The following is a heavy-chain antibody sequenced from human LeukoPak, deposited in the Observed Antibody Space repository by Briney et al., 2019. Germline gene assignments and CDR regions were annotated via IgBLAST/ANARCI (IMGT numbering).Heavy chain of an antibody. V-gene: IGHV3-7*01. CDR2: INQDGSEK. CDR3: ARAGYGDYHI. J-gene: IGHJ3*02. Sequence: GGPLSLLCAVSVLPLSNHWVTWVPGAPGKGVERVANINQDGSEKYYVDSVTGRFSISRDNAKSSLYLQMNSLRVEDTAMYFCARAGYGDYHIWSQGTIVGVGS. D-gene: IGHD4-17*01. CDR1: VLPLSNHW.